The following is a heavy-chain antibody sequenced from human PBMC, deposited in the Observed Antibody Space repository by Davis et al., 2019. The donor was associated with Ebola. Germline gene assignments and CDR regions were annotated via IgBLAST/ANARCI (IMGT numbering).Heavy chain of an antibody. D-gene: IGHD3-10*01. CDR3: ASFFGYYYYGMDV. J-gene: IGHJ6*02. V-gene: IGHV4-4*02. CDR1: GGSISSSNW. CDR2: IYHSGST. Sequence: SETLSLTCAVSGGSISSSNWWSWVRQPPGKGLEWIGEIYHSGSTNYNPSLKSRVTISVDTSKNQFSLKLSSVTAADTAVYYCASFFGYYYYGMDVWGQGTTVTVSS.